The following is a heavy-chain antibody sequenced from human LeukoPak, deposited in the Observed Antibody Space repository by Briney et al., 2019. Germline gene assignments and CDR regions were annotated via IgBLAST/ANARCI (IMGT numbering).Heavy chain of an antibody. Sequence: ASVKVSCKASGYTFTGYYMHWVRQAPGQGLEWIGWISAYNGNTNYAQKLQGRVTMTTDTSTSTAYMELRSLRSDDTAVYYCAREVRHYYYYMDVWGKGTTVTISS. CDR2: ISAYNGNT. D-gene: IGHD2-21*01. J-gene: IGHJ6*03. V-gene: IGHV1-18*04. CDR3: AREVRHYYYYMDV. CDR1: GYTFTGYY.